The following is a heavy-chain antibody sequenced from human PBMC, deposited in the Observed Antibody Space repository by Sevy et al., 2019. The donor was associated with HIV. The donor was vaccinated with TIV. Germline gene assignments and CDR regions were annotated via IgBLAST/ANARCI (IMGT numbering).Heavy chain of an antibody. J-gene: IGHJ4*02. CDR2: ISNSGSTI. Sequence: GGSLRLSCAASGFTFSDYYMTWIRQAPGKGLEWVSYISNSGSTIYYADSVKGRFTISRDNAKNSLYLQMNSLRAEDTGVYYCARVINYYDRGPSDYWGQGTLVTVSS. CDR1: GFTFSDYY. V-gene: IGHV3-11*01. CDR3: ARVINYYDRGPSDY. D-gene: IGHD3-22*01.